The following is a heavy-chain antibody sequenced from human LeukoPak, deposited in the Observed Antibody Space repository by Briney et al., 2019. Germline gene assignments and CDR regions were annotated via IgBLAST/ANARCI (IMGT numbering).Heavy chain of an antibody. CDR1: GGSIRSYS. Sequence: SETLSLTCTVSGGSIRSYSWSWIRQPPGKGLEWIGSKSYSGSTNYNPSLKSRVTTSVDTPKNQISLKLTSVTAADTAVYYCARHGGETIVAMILHAFDIWGQGTVVTVSS. CDR2: KSYSGST. CDR3: ARHGGETIVAMILHAFDI. V-gene: IGHV4-59*08. D-gene: IGHD5-12*01. J-gene: IGHJ3*02.